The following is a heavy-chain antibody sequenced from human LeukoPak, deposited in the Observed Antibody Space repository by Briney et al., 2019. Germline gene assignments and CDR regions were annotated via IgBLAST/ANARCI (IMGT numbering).Heavy chain of an antibody. J-gene: IGHJ4*02. Sequence: GGSLRLSCAASGFTFSNFWMCWGRQAPGKGLEWVSNINQDASEKYYVDSVKGRFTISRDNAKNSLYLQMNSVRAEDSAVYYCASGSSSWYKALAFFDYWGQGTLVTVSS. D-gene: IGHD6-13*01. CDR3: ASGSSSWYKALAFFDY. CDR2: INQDASEK. CDR1: GFTFSNFW. V-gene: IGHV3-7*03.